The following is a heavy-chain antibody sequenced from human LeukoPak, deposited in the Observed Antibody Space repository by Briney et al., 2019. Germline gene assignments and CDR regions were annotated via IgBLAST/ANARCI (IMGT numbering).Heavy chain of an antibody. V-gene: IGHV3-21*01. D-gene: IGHD2-8*01. CDR1: GFTFSSYG. Sequence: GGSLRLSCAASGFTFSSYGMHWVRQAPGKGLEWVSSISSRSSYIYYADSVKGRFTISRDNAKNSLYLQMNSLRAEDTAVYYCARVPYCTNGVCPYYFDYWGQGTLVTVSS. CDR3: ARVPYCTNGVCPYYFDY. CDR2: ISSRSSYI. J-gene: IGHJ4*02.